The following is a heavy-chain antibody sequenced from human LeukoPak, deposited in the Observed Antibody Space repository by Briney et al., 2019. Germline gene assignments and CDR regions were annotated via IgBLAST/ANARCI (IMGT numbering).Heavy chain of an antibody. CDR3: ARDVWFDP. Sequence: GGSLRLSCAASGFTFSSYEMNWVRQAPGKGLEWVSYISSSGGTIYYADSVKGRFTSSRDNAKDSLYLQMNSLRAEDTALYYCARDVWFDPWGQGTLVTVSS. CDR2: ISSSGGTI. J-gene: IGHJ5*02. V-gene: IGHV3-48*03. CDR1: GFTFSSYE.